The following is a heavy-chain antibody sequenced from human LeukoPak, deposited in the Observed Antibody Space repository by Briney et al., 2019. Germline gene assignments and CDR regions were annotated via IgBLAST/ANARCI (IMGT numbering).Heavy chain of an antibody. J-gene: IGHJ4*02. CDR2: IYYSGST. Sequence: SETLSLTCTVSGGSISSSSYYWGWIRQPPGKGLEWIGSIYYSGSTYFNPSLKSRVTISGDTSRNQFSLKLSSVTAADTAVYYCARLGVATPFDYWGQGTLVTVSS. CDR3: ARLGVATPFDY. V-gene: IGHV4-39*01. D-gene: IGHD5-12*01. CDR1: GGSISSSSYY.